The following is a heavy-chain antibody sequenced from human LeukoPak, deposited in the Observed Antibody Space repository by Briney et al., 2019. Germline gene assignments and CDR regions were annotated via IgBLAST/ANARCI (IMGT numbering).Heavy chain of an antibody. J-gene: IGHJ4*02. D-gene: IGHD1-1*01. Sequence: SETLSLICSVYGGSFNDYDWSWVRQAPGRGLQWIGEINESGATNCDPSLKSRVTMSIDTSKSQFSLSLRSVTAADTAVYFCARYVPVKTGPTRASFDYWGQGILVSVSS. V-gene: IGHV4-34*01. CDR2: INESGAT. CDR3: ARYVPVKTGPTRASFDY. CDR1: GGSFNDYD.